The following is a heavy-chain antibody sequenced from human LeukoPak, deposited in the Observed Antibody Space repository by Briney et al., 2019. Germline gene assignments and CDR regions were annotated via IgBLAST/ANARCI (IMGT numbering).Heavy chain of an antibody. V-gene: IGHV3-30*18. Sequence: GGSLRLSCAASGFTFSSYGMHWVRQAPGKGLEWVAVKSYDGSNKYYADSVKGRFTISRDNSKNTLYLQMNSLRAEDTAVYYCAKNFYDSSGYYYDAFDIWGQGTMVTVSS. D-gene: IGHD3-22*01. J-gene: IGHJ3*02. CDR1: GFTFSSYG. CDR3: AKNFYDSSGYYYDAFDI. CDR2: KSYDGSNK.